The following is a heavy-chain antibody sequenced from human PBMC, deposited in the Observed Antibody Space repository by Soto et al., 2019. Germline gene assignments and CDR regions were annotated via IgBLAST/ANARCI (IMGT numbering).Heavy chain of an antibody. CDR2: ITASGGGT. J-gene: IGHJ4*02. V-gene: IGHV3-23*01. CDR3: AGGQRSPAY. CDR1: GFTFTTYG. Sequence: GGSLRLSCAVSGFTFTTYGMTWVRQAPGKGLEWVSGITASGGGTYYADSVKGRFTISRDDSKNTVYLQMNSPRAEDTAIYYCAGGQRSPAYWGQGTLVTVSS. D-gene: IGHD2-15*01.